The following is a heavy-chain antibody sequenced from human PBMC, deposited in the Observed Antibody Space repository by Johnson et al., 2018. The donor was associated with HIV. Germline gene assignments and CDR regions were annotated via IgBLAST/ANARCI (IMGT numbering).Heavy chain of an antibody. CDR2: INWNGGST. CDR3: AKAIWGGGNLGMGAFDI. CDR1: GFTFDDYG. D-gene: IGHD4-23*01. J-gene: IGHJ3*02. Sequence: VQLVESGGGVVQPGRSLRLSCAASGFTFDDYGMTWVRQAPGKGLEWVSGINWNGGSTGYADSVKGRFTISRDNAKNSLYLEMNSLRVEDTALYDCAKAIWGGGNLGMGAFDIWGQGTMVTVSS. V-gene: IGHV3-20*01.